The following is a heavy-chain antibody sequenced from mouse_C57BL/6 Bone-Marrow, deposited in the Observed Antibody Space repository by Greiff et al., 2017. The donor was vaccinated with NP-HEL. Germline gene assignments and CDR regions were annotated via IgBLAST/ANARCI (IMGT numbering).Heavy chain of an antibody. V-gene: IGHV1-53*01. CDR1: GYTFTSYW. J-gene: IGHJ2*01. D-gene: IGHD1-1*01. Sequence: QVQLQQPGTELVKPGASVKLSCKASGYTFTSYWMHWVKQRPGQGLEWIGNINPSNGGTNSNEKFKSKATLTVDKSSSTAYMQLSSLTSEDSAVYYCAVGDYGSSNCDYWGQGTTLTVSS. CDR2: INPSNGGT. CDR3: AVGDYGSSNCDY.